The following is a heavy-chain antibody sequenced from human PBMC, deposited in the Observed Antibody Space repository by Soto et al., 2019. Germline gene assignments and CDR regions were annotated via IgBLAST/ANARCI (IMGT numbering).Heavy chain of an antibody. Sequence: QVQLVESGGGLVKPGGSLRLSCAASGFTFSDHFMSWIRQAPGQGLEWVSYVSRSGSSIYYADPVKGRFAISRDNAKNSLYLQMNSLRAEDTAVYYCARVPKRVVVAAPDYWGQGSLVTVSS. J-gene: IGHJ4*02. D-gene: IGHD2-15*01. CDR3: ARVPKRVVVAAPDY. V-gene: IGHV3-11*01. CDR2: VSRSGSSI. CDR1: GFTFSDHF.